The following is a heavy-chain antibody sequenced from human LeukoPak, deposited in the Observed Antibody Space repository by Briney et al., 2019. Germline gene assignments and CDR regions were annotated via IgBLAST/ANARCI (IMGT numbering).Heavy chain of an antibody. CDR3: AREVATILRFDP. Sequence: GGSLRLSCAASGFTFSSYSMNWVRQAPGKGLEWVSSISSSSSYIYYADSVKGRFTISRGNAKNSLYLQMNSLRAEDTAVYYCAREVATILRFDPWGQGTLVTVSS. CDR2: ISSSSSYI. V-gene: IGHV3-21*01. J-gene: IGHJ5*02. D-gene: IGHD5-12*01. CDR1: GFTFSSYS.